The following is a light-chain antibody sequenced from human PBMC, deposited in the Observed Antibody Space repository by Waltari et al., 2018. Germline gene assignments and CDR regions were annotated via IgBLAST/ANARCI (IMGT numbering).Light chain of an antibody. CDR3: QQYNSYSPRT. CDR1: QTISRW. Sequence: DIQMTQSPSPLSASVGDRATITCRARQTISRWLAWSQQKPGKPPKLLIYKASSLESGVPSRFSGSGSGTECTLTISSLQPDDFATDYCQQYNSYSPRTFGQGTKVEIK. CDR2: KAS. J-gene: IGKJ1*01. V-gene: IGKV1-5*03.